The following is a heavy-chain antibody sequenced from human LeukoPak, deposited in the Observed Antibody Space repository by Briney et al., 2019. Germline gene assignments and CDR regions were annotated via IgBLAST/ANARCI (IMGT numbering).Heavy chain of an antibody. V-gene: IGHV3-73*01. CDR1: GFNFSGSV. Sequence: GGSLRLSCAASGFNFSGSVVHWVRQASGKGLEWVGRIRSKANSYATAYAASVKGRFTISRDDSKNTAYLQMNSLKTEDTAVYYCTRHNYGGNSGAVYWGQGTLVTVSS. J-gene: IGHJ4*02. CDR2: IRSKANSYAT. D-gene: IGHD4-23*01. CDR3: TRHNYGGNSGAVY.